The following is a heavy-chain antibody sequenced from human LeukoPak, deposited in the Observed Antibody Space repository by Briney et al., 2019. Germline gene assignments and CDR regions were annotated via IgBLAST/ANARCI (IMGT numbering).Heavy chain of an antibody. J-gene: IGHJ4*02. CDR1: GLSVSGYW. D-gene: IGHD1-26*01. V-gene: IGHV3-7*01. CDR3: ARDRFGGSFDY. CDR2: IKQDGSEK. Sequence: GGSLRLSCAASGLSVSGYWLTWVRQARGQGLEWVGNIKQDGSEKNYVDSVKGRFTISRDNADNSLYLAMTNLRVEDTAVYYCARDRFGGSFDYWGQGTLVTVSS.